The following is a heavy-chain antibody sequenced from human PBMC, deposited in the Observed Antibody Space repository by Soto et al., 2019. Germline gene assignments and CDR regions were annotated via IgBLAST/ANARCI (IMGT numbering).Heavy chain of an antibody. V-gene: IGHV4-59*01. CDR2: IYYSGST. CDR3: ARSLDDYGGNSVWFDP. D-gene: IGHD4-17*01. J-gene: IGHJ5*02. Sequence: SETLSLTCTVSGGSISSYYWSWIRQPPGKGLEWIGYIYYSGSTNYNPSLKSRVTISVDTSKNQFSLKLSSVTAADTAVYYCARSLDDYGGNSVWFDPWGQGTLVTVSS. CDR1: GGSISSYY.